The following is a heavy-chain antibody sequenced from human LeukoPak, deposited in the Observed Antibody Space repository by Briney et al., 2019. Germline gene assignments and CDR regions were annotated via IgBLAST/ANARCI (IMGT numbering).Heavy chain of an antibody. CDR2: LSGSGRSH. CDR3: ARDLQTGFDFDA. Sequence: GGSLRLSCAASGFTFSSYAMNWVRQAPGKALEWVSSLSGSGRSHWSAGSVKGRFTISRDNAANSRFLQMNSLRVEDTAVYYCARDLQTGFDFDAWGQGTVVAVSS. J-gene: IGHJ3*01. V-gene: IGHV3-21*06. D-gene: IGHD7-27*01. CDR1: GFTFSSYA.